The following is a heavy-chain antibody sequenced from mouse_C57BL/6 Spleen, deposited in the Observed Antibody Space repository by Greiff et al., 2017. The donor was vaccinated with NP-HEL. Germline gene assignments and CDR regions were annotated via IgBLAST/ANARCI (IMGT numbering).Heavy chain of an antibody. J-gene: IGHJ2*01. CDR2: INPNNGGT. D-gene: IGHD1-1*01. CDR3: AGTTVVFDY. V-gene: IGHV1-22*01. Sequence: VQLKESGPELVKPGASVKMSCKASGYTFTDYNMHWVKQSHGKSLEWIGYINPNNGGTSYNQKFKGKATLTVNKSSSTAYMELRSLTSEDSAVYYCAGTTVVFDYWGQGTTLTVSS. CDR1: GYTFTDYN.